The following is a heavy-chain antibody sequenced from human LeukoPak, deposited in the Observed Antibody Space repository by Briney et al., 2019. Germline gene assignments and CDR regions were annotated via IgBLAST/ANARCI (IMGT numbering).Heavy chain of an antibody. CDR1: GFTFSSYS. Sequence: PGGSLRLSCAASGFTFSSYSMNWVRHAPGKGLERVSYISSSSSTIYYADSVKGRFTNSKHSPKNSLYLKMNSLTAEDPAVYSVARVAPAAAGWGGNFDYWGQGTLVTVSS. D-gene: IGHD6-13*01. CDR2: ISSSSSTI. CDR3: ARVAPAAAGWGGNFDY. J-gene: IGHJ4*02. V-gene: IGHV3-48*01.